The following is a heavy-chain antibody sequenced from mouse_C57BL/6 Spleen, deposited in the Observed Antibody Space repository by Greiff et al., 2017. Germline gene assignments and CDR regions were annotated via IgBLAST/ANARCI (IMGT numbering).Heavy chain of an antibody. J-gene: IGHJ2*01. CDR3: ARGDYGSSYEGD. D-gene: IGHD1-1*01. V-gene: IGHV1-69*01. CDR1: GYTFTSYW. Sequence: QVQLQQPGAELVMPGASVKLSCKASGYTFTSYWMHWVKQRPGQGLEWIGEIDPSDSYTNYNQKFKGKSTLTVDKSSSTASMQHISLTSEDSAVYYCARGDYGSSYEGDWGQGTTLTVSS. CDR2: IDPSDSYT.